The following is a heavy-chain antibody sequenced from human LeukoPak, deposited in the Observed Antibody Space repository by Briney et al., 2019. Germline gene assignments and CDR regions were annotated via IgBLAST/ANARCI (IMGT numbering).Heavy chain of an antibody. Sequence: GGSLRLSCAPSGFTFSSYAMHWVRQAPGKGLEWVAVISYDGSNKYYADSVKGRFTISRDNSKNTLYLQMNSLRAEDTAVYYCARDQVQGYYDSSGYNSWGQGTLVTVSS. CDR3: ARDQVQGYYDSSGYNS. J-gene: IGHJ5*02. D-gene: IGHD3-22*01. CDR2: ISYDGSNK. CDR1: GFTFSSYA. V-gene: IGHV3-30-3*01.